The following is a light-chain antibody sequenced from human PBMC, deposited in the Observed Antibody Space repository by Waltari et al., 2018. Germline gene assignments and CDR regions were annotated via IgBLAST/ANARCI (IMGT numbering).Light chain of an antibody. CDR2: DVS. CDR1: SRHVGNYER. CDR3: TSYTSSHSLV. V-gene: IGLV2-14*03. Sequence: QSALPQPASVSGSPGQSITISCTGTSRHVGNYERFSWYQQPPGQAPKVVIFDVSYRPSGVSNRFSGSKSGNTASLTISGLQAEDEADYYCTSYTSSHSLVFGTGTKVTVL. J-gene: IGLJ1*01.